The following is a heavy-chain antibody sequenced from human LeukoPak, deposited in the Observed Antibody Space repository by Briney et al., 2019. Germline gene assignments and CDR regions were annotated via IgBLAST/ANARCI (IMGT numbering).Heavy chain of an antibody. J-gene: IGHJ3*02. D-gene: IGHD6-13*01. V-gene: IGHV1-18*01. CDR3: ARDLYSSSWYGAFDI. CDR1: GYTFTCYG. Sequence: GASVKVSCKASGYTFTCYGISWVRQAPGQGLEWMGWISAYNGNTNYAQKLQGRVTMTTDTSTSTAYMELRSLRSDDTAVYYCARDLYSSSWYGAFDIWGQGTMVTVSS. CDR2: ISAYNGNT.